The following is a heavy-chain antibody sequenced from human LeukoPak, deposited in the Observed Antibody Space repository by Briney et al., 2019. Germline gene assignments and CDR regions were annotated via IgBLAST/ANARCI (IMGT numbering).Heavy chain of an antibody. D-gene: IGHD6-19*01. Sequence: SGGSLRLSCAASGFTFSNAWKSWVRQAPGKGLEWVGRIKSKTDGGTTDYAAPVKGRFTISRDDSKNTLYLQMNSLKTEDTAVYYCTTVKSGSGWFDPWGQGTLVTVSS. CDR3: TTVKSGSGWFDP. CDR1: GFTFSNAW. CDR2: IKSKTDGGTT. V-gene: IGHV3-15*01. J-gene: IGHJ5*02.